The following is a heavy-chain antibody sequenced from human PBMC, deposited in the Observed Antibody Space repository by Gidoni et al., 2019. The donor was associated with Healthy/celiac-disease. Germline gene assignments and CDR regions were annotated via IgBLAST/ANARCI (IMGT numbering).Heavy chain of an antibody. V-gene: IGHV1-18*01. J-gene: IGHJ4*02. CDR3: ARDHPPIPYYDFWSGYYTNFDY. CDR2: ISAYNGNT. Sequence: QVQLVQSGAEVKKPGASVKVSCKASGYTFTSYGISWVRQAPGQGLEWMGWISAYNGNTNYAQKLQGRVTMTTDTSTSTAYMELRSLRSDDTAVYYCARDHPPIPYYDFWSGYYTNFDYWGQGTLVTVSS. CDR1: GYTFTSYG. D-gene: IGHD3-3*01.